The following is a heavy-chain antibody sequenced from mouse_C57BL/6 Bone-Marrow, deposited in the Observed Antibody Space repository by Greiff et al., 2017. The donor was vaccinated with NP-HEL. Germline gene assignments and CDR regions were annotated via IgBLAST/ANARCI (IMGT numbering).Heavy chain of an antibody. CDR3: ARSYDGYYDYFDY. V-gene: IGHV1-42*01. J-gene: IGHJ2*01. CDR1: GYSFTGYY. CDR2: INPSTGGT. Sequence: EVQLQQSGPELVKPGASVKISCKASGYSFTGYYMNWVKQSPEKSLEWIGEINPSTGGTTYNQKFKAKATLTVDKSSSTAYRQLKSLTSEDSAVYCCARSYDGYYDYFDYWGQGTTLTVSS. D-gene: IGHD2-3*01.